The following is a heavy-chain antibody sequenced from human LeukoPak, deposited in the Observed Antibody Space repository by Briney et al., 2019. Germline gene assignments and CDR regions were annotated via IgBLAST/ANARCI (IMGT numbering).Heavy chain of an antibody. CDR3: APSGTYRSTDYYFDC. D-gene: IGHD1-26*01. V-gene: IGHV1-2*02. CDR1: GYTFTGYY. J-gene: IGHJ4*02. CDR2: INPNSGGT. Sequence: ASVKVSCRASGYTFTGYYMHWVRQAPGRGLEWMGWINPNSGGTNYAQKFQGRVTMTRDTSISTAYMELSRLRSDDTAVYYCAPSGTYRSTDYYFDCWGQGTLVTVSS.